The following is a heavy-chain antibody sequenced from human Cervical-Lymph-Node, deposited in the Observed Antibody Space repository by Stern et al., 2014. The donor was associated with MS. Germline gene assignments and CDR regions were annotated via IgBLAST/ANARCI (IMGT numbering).Heavy chain of an antibody. CDR3: ARLVNRATPFDY. Sequence: VQLVESGGGLIQPGGSLGLSCVASGFTFSKNYMSWVRQAPGKGLEWVSSIYSVGSTYYADSVQGRFVISRDNSKNTLFLQMNSLRAEDTAVYYCARLVNRATPFDYWGQGTLVTVSS. J-gene: IGHJ4*02. CDR2: IYSVGST. V-gene: IGHV3-53*01. D-gene: IGHD1-14*01. CDR1: GFTFSKNY.